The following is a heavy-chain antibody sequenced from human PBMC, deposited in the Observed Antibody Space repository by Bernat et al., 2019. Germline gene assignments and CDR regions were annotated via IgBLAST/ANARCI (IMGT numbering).Heavy chain of an antibody. D-gene: IGHD3-3*01. Sequence: EVQLVESGGGLVQPGGSLRLSCAASGFTFSSYWMSWVRQAPGKGLEWVANIKQDGSEKYYVDSVKGRFTISRDNAKNSLYLQMNGLRAEDTAVYYCARDLRGLEWYYFDYWGQGTLVTVSS. CDR2: IKQDGSEK. CDR1: GFTFSSYW. CDR3: ARDLRGLEWYYFDY. V-gene: IGHV3-7*01. J-gene: IGHJ4*02.